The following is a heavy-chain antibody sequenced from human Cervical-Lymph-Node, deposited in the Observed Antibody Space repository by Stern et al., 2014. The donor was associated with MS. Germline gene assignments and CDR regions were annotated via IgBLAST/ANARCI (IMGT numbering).Heavy chain of an antibody. CDR1: GYTFSNFW. CDR3: VRRRDSAGYDTFDL. J-gene: IGHJ3*01. V-gene: IGHV5-51*01. D-gene: IGHD3-22*01. CDR2: IYPADSDT. Sequence: VQLVQSGAEVKKPGESLKLSCRTSGYTFSNFWIGWVRQMPGKGLEWMGVIYPADSDTTYRPSFQGQVTISADESISTAYLQWRSLKASDTAMYYCVRRRDSAGYDTFDLWGQGTMLIVSS.